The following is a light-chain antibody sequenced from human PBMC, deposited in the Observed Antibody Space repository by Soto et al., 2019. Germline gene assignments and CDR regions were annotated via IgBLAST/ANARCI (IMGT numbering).Light chain of an antibody. J-gene: IGLJ2*01. V-gene: IGLV1-47*02. CDR2: TNN. CDR1: SSNIGSNY. Sequence: QAVVTQPPSASGTPGQRVSISCYGSSSNIGSNYIYWYQQIPGTAPTIVIYTNNQRPSGVPDRFSGSKSGTSASLAISGLRSEDEAVYYCAAWDDRLSGPVFGGGTKLTVL. CDR3: AAWDDRLSGPV.